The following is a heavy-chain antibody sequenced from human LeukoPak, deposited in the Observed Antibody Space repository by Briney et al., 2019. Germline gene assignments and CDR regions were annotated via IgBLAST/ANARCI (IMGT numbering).Heavy chain of an antibody. CDR2: ISYDGSNK. D-gene: IGHD2-15*01. V-gene: IGHV3-30*18. CDR3: AKYSSLPPYYYYGMDV. J-gene: IGHJ6*02. CDR1: GFTFSSYG. Sequence: GGSLRLSCAASGFTFSSYGMHWVRQAPGTGLELVAVISYDGSNKYYADSVKDRFTISRDNSKNTLYLQMNSLRAEDTAVYYCAKYSSLPPYYYYGMDVSGQGTTVTVSS.